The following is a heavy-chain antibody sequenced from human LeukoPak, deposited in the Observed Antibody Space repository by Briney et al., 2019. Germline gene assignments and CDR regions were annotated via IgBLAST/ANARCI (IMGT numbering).Heavy chain of an antibody. Sequence: GGSLRLSCAASGFTFDDYAMHWVRQAPGKGLEWVSGTSWNSGSRGYADSVKGRFTISRDNARSSLYLQMDSLRAEDTAVYFCAREIIGGASFLDYWGQGTLVTVSS. V-gene: IGHV3-9*01. CDR2: TSWNSGSR. CDR3: AREIIGGASFLDY. D-gene: IGHD1-26*01. J-gene: IGHJ4*02. CDR1: GFTFDDYA.